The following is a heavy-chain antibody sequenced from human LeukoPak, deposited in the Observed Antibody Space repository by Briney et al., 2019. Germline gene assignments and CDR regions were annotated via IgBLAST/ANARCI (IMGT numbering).Heavy chain of an antibody. CDR1: GYTFTDHY. CDR3: ARTFYDTLDSDAFDF. CDR2: INPDSGGT. D-gene: IGHD2/OR15-2a*01. Sequence: ASVKVSCQALGYTFTDHYFHWLRQAPGQGLEWMGWINPDSGGTNNAQKFQGRVTMTRDTSISTAHMELSRLRSDDTAVYYCARTFYDTLDSDAFDFWGQGTMVIVSS. V-gene: IGHV1-2*02. J-gene: IGHJ3*01.